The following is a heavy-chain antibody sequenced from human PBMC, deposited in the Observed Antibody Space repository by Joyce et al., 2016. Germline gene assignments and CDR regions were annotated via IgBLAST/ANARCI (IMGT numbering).Heavy chain of an antibody. CDR3: ARGPRSNWGLVWFDP. CDR2: INHSGST. J-gene: IGHJ5*02. CDR1: GGSFSGYY. V-gene: IGHV4-34*01. D-gene: IGHD7-27*01. Sequence: QVQLQPWGAGLLKPSETLSLTCAVYGGSFSGYYWSWIRQPPGKGVEWIGEINHSGSTNYNPSRKSRVTISVDTSKNQFSLKLSSVTAADTAVYYCARGPRSNWGLVWFDPWGQGTLVTVSS.